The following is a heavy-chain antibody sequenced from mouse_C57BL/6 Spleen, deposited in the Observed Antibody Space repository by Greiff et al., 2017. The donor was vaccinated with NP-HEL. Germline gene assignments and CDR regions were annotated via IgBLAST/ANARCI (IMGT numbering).Heavy chain of an antibody. CDR2: IHPNSGST. D-gene: IGHD1-1*01. V-gene: IGHV1-64*01. CDR3: ARGDSYYGSSYRYFDV. J-gene: IGHJ1*03. Sequence: QVQLQQPGAELVKPGASVKLSCKASGYTFTSYWMHWVKQRPGQGLEWIGMIHPNSGSTNYNEKFKSKATLTVDESSSTAYMQLSSLTSEDSAVYYCARGDSYYGSSYRYFDVWGTGTTVTVSS. CDR1: GYTFTSYW.